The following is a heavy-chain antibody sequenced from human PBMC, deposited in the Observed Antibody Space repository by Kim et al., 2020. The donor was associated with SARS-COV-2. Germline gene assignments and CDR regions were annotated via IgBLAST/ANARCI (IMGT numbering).Heavy chain of an antibody. V-gene: IGHV6-1*01. D-gene: IGHD6-19*01. CDR3: ARDRQRAGTGVDY. Sequence: YALYVKARITINPESSKNQFSQQLNSVTPEDTAVYYCARDRQRAGTGVDYWGQGTLVTVSS. J-gene: IGHJ4*02.